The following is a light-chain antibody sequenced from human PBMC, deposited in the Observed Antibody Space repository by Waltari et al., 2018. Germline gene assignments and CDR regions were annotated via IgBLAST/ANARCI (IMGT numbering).Light chain of an antibody. CDR1: QSVTSPY. CDR2: GAS. Sequence: EIVLTQSPGTLSLSPGERPTLSCRASQSVTSPYLAWYQQKPGQAPRLLIYGASNRATGIPDRFSGSGSGTDFTLTISRLEPEDFAVYYCQQYGSSLWTFGQGTKVEIK. J-gene: IGKJ1*01. CDR3: QQYGSSLWT. V-gene: IGKV3-20*01.